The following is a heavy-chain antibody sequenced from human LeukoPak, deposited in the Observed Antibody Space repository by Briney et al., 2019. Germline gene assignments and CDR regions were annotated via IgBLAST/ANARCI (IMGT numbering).Heavy chain of an antibody. D-gene: IGHD3-22*01. CDR2: IYYSGST. CDR1: GGSSSSYY. J-gene: IGHJ3*02. V-gene: IGHV4-59*01. CDR3: ARDFYYDSSGYYDALDI. Sequence: SETLSLTCTVSGGSSSSYYWRWIRQTPGKGLEWIGDIYYSGSTNYNPSLKSRVTISVDTSKNQFSLKLSSVAAADTAVYYCARDFYYDSSGYYDALDIWGQGTMVTVSS.